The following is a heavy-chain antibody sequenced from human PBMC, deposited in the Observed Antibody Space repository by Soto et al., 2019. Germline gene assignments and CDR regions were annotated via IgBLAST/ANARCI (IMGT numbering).Heavy chain of an antibody. Sequence: GGSLRLSCAASGFTFSSYAMHWVRQAPGKGLEWVAVISYDGSNKYYADSVKGRFTISRDNSKNTLYLQMNSLRAEDTAVYYCARAHVIAAAGTFLRAGNRFDPWGQGTLVTVSS. J-gene: IGHJ5*02. CDR1: GFTFSSYA. D-gene: IGHD6-13*01. CDR3: ARAHVIAAAGTFLRAGNRFDP. V-gene: IGHV3-30-3*01. CDR2: ISYDGSNK.